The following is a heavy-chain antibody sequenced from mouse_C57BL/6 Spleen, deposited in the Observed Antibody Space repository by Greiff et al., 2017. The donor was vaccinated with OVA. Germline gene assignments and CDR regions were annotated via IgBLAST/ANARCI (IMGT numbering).Heavy chain of an antibody. D-gene: IGHD2-5*01. CDR3: ARSNYSNYEGFAY. CDR2: INPNNGGT. V-gene: IGHV1-26*01. J-gene: IGHJ3*01. CDR1: GYTFTDYY. Sequence: EVQLQQSGPELVKPGASVKISCKASGYTFTDYYMNWVKQSHGKSLEWIGDINPNNGGTSYNQKFKGKATLTVDKSSSTAYMELRSLTSEDSAVYYCARSNYSNYEGFAYWGQGTLVTVSA.